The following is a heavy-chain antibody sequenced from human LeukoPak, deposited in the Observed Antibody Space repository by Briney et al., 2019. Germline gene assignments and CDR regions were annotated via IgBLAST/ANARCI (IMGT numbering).Heavy chain of an antibody. CDR3: AGRGDGNLYYFDH. CDR2: IKQDGGEE. V-gene: IGHV3-7*04. D-gene: IGHD5-24*01. Sequence: GGSLRLSCAASGFAFSGYWMSWVRQAPGKGLEWVANIKQDGGEEYYVDSVKGRFTISKDNAKNSLYLQMNSLRPEDTAVYYCAGRGDGNLYYFDHWGQGTLVTAPS. CDR1: GFAFSGYW. J-gene: IGHJ4*02.